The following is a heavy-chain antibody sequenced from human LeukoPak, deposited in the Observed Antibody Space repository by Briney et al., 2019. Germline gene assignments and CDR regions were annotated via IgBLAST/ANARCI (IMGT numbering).Heavy chain of an antibody. CDR3: ASSARSGYYYEGY. D-gene: IGHD3-22*01. CDR2: INSDGSST. V-gene: IGHV3-74*01. CDR1: GFTFSSYW. Sequence: GGSLRLSCTATGFTFSSYWMHWVRQAPGKGLVWVSRINSDGSSTSYADSVKGRFTISRDNAKNTLYLQMNSLRAEDTAVYYCASSARSGYYYEGYWGQGTLVTVSS. J-gene: IGHJ4*02.